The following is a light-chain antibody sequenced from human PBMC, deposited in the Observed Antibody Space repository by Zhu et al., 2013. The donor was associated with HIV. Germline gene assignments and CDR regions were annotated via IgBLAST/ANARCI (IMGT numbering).Light chain of an antibody. CDR2: AAS. J-gene: IGKJ1*01. V-gene: IGKV3-15*01. CDR3: QQSHNWPRT. CDR1: QSIRGN. Sequence: EIVLTQSPATLSVSPGESATLSCRASQSIRGNLAWYQKKPGQAPRLLVYAASTRATGIPARFSGSGSGTEFTLTISSLQSEDFAVYYCQQSHNWPRTFGQGTKVEVK.